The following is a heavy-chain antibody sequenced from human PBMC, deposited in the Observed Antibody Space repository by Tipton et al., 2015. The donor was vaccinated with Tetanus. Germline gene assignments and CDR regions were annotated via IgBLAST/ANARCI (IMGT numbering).Heavy chain of an antibody. CDR3: ATVGLVTASVKY. V-gene: IGHV1-2*02. J-gene: IGHJ4*01. CDR2: ILPKSGDT. D-gene: IGHD2-21*02. Sequence: QLVQSGAEVKKPGASVKVSCRAFGYTFTGFYMHWVRQAPGQGLEWMGWILPKSGDTKFAQKFQGRVTMTRDTSLSAAYLDISRLTSDDTAVYYCATVGLVTASVKYWGQGTLVTVSS. CDR1: GYTFTGFY.